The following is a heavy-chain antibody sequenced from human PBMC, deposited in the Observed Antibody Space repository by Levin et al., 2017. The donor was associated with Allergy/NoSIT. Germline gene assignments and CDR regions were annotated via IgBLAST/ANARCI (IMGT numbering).Heavy chain of an antibody. J-gene: IGHJ5*02. V-gene: IGHV1-18*01. D-gene: IGHD3-10*01. CDR3: ARDTGPAGSENWFDP. CDR2: ISAYSGNT. CDR1: GYTFTTYG. Sequence: ASVKVSCKASGYTFTTYGISWVRQAPGQGLEWMGWISAYSGNTNYAQKLQGRVTMTTDTSTNTAYMELRSLRSDDTAVYYGARDTGPAGSENWFDPWGQGTLVTVSS.